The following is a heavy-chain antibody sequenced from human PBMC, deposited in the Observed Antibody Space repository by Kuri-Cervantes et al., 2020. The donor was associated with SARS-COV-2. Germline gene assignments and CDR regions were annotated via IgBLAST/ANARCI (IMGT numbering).Heavy chain of an antibody. CDR3: ARVVATTVRGTNYYYYGMDV. CDR2: INSDGSST. D-gene: IGHD5-12*01. CDR1: GFTFSSYA. J-gene: IGHJ6*02. Sequence: GESLKISCAASGFTFSSYAMSWVRQAPGKRLVWVSRINSDGSSTSYADSVKGRFTISRDNAKNTLYLQMNSLRAEDTAVYYCARVVATTVRGTNYYYYGMDVWGQGTTVTVSS. V-gene: IGHV3-74*01.